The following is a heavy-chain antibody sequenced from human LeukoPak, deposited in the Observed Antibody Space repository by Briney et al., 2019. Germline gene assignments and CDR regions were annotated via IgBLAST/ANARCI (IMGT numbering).Heavy chain of an antibody. D-gene: IGHD5-18*01. CDR2: LSSSGSTM. CDR3: AREDTAAANFDY. Sequence: GGSLRLSCAASGFTFSSYEMNWVRQAPGKGLEWVSYLSSSGSTMYYADSVKGRFTISRDNAKNSLYLQMNSLRAEHTAVYYCAREDTAAANFDYWGQGTLVTVSS. V-gene: IGHV3-48*03. CDR1: GFTFSSYE. J-gene: IGHJ4*02.